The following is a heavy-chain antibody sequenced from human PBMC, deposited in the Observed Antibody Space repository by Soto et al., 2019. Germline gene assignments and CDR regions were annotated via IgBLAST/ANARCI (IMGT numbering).Heavy chain of an antibody. CDR2: IYYSGST. V-gene: IGHV4-39*07. CDR3: ARKFGELFPFDY. CDR1: GGSISSSSYY. Sequence: SETLSLTCTVSGGSISSSSYYWGWIRQPPGKGLEWIGSIYYSGSTYYNPSLKSRVTISVDTSKNQFSLKLSSVTAADTAVYYCARKFGELFPFDYWGQGTLVTVSS. J-gene: IGHJ4*02. D-gene: IGHD3-10*01.